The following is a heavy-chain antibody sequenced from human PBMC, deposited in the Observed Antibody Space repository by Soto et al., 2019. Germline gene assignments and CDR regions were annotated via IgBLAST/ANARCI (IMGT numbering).Heavy chain of an antibody. J-gene: IGHJ3*02. CDR2: INPNGGST. CDR1: GYTFINYY. Sequence: ASVKGSCKASGYTFINYYMHWVRQAPGQGLEWMGIINPNGGSTTYAQKFQGRVTLTRDTSTNTVNMELSSLRSEDTAVYYCAREKWLVRRNDPFDIWGQGTMVTVPS. D-gene: IGHD6-19*01. CDR3: AREKWLVRRNDPFDI. V-gene: IGHV1-46*01.